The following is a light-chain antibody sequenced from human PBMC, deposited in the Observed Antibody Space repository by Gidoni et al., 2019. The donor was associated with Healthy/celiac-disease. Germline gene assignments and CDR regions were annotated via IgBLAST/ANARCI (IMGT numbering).Light chain of an antibody. CDR3: AACDDSLNGVV. Sequence: QSVLTQQPSASGNPGQRVTISCSGSSSNIGSNTVNWYQQLPGTATKLLIYSNNQRPSGVPDRFSGSKSGTSASLAISGLQSEDEADYYCAACDDSLNGVVFGGGTKLTVL. CDR2: SNN. CDR1: SSNIGSNT. V-gene: IGLV1-44*01. J-gene: IGLJ2*01.